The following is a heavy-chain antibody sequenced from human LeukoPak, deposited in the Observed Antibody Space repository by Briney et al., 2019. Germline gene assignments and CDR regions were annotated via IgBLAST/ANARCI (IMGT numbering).Heavy chain of an antibody. CDR3: AKAPTSRYYDSSGSYWYFDL. CDR2: ISWNSGSI. CDR1: GFTFSDYA. J-gene: IGHJ2*01. V-gene: IGHV3-9*01. D-gene: IGHD3-22*01. Sequence: PGGSLRFSCAASGFTFSDYAMSWVRQAPGKGLEWVSGISWNSGSIGYADSVKGRFTISRDNAKNSLYLQMNSLRAEDTALYYCAKAPTSRYYDSSGSYWYFDLWGRGTLVTVSS.